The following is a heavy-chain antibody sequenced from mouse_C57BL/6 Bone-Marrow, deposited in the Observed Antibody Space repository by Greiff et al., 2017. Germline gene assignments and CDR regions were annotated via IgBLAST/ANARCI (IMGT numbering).Heavy chain of an antibody. V-gene: IGHV1-85*01. J-gene: IGHJ3*01. CDR3: ALGPAWFAY. CDR2: IYPRDGST. Sequence: VQLQQSGPELVKPGASVKLSCKASGYTFTSYDINWVKQRPGQGLEWIGWIYPRDGSTKYNEKFKGKATLTVDTSSSTAYMELHSLTSEDTAIYYGALGPAWFAYWGQGTLVNVSA. CDR1: GYTFTSYD. D-gene: IGHD4-1*01.